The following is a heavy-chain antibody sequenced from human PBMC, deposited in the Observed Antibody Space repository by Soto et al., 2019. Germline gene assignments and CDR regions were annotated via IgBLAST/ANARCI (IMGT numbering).Heavy chain of an antibody. CDR1: GYTFTGYY. CDR3: ATADVVITAYYYYYGMDV. V-gene: IGHV1-2*02. D-gene: IGHD3-22*01. J-gene: IGHJ6*02. CDR2: INPNSGGT. Sequence: ASVKVSCKASGYTFTGYYMHWVRQAPGQGXEWMGWINPNSGGTNYAQKFQGRVTMTRDTSISTAYMELSRLRSDDTAVYYCATADVVITAYYYYYGMDVWGQGTTVTVSS.